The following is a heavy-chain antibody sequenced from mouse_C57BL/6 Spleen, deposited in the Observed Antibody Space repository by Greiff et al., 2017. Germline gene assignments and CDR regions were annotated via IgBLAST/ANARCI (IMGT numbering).Heavy chain of an antibody. D-gene: IGHD2-14*01. CDR3: ARSGYEEYFDV. Sequence: VQLQQPGAELVMPGASVKLSCKASGYTFTSYWMHWVKQRPGQGLEWIGEIDPSDSYTNYNQKFKGKSTLTVDKSSSTAYMQLSSLTSEDSAVYYCARSGYEEYFDVWGTGTTVTVSS. CDR1: GYTFTSYW. CDR2: IDPSDSYT. J-gene: IGHJ1*03. V-gene: IGHV1-69*01.